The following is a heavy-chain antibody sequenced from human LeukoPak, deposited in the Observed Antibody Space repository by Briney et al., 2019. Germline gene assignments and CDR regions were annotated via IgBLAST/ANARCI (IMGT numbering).Heavy chain of an antibody. CDR1: GFIFSSYS. V-gene: IGHV3-21*01. J-gene: IGHJ4*02. D-gene: IGHD3-10*01. CDR3: AREGTITIVEFDY. CDR2: ISSSSSYI. Sequence: GGSLRLSCAASGFIFSSYSMDWVRQAPGKGLEWVSSISSSSSYIYYADSVKGRFTISRDNAENSLFLQMNSLRAEDTAVYYCAREGTITIVEFDYWGQGTLVTVSS.